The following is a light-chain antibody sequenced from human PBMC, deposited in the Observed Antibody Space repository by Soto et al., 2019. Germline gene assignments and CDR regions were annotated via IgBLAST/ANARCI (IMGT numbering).Light chain of an antibody. V-gene: IGKV3-11*01. CDR1: QSVTSY. CDR3: QQRSSWPLT. Sequence: EIVLTQSPATLSLSPGERATLSCRASQSVTSYLAWYQRKPGHAPRLLIYDASNRATGIPARFSGSGSGTDFALIISSLEPDDFAVYYCQQRSSWPLTFGGGTKVEIK. CDR2: DAS. J-gene: IGKJ4*01.